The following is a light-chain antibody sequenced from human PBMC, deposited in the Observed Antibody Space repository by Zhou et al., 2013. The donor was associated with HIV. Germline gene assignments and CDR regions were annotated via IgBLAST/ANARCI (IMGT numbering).Light chain of an antibody. V-gene: IGKV3-15*01. CDR2: DAS. CDR1: QSVGTN. CDR3: QQYNNWPPEA. Sequence: EIVLTQSPGTLSLSPREGATLSCWTSQSVGTNVAWYQQRLGQAPRLLIYDASTRATDVPARFSGSGSGTEFTLTITSLQSDDFAVYYCQQYNNWPPEAFGQGTRLE. J-gene: IGKJ5*01.